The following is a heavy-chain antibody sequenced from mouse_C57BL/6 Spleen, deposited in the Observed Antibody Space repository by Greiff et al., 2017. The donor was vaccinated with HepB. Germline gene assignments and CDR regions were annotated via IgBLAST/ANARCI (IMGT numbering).Heavy chain of an antibody. V-gene: IGHV5-6*01. CDR1: GFTFSSYG. CDR2: ISSGGSYT. CDR3: AREDYDYDDAMDY. D-gene: IGHD2-4*01. Sequence: EVKLMESGGDLVKPGGSLKLSCAASGFTFSSYGMSWVRQTPDKRLEWVATISSGGSYTYYPDSVKGRFTISRDNAKNTLYLQMSSLKSEDTAMYYCAREDYDYDDAMDYWGQGTSVTVSS. J-gene: IGHJ4*01.